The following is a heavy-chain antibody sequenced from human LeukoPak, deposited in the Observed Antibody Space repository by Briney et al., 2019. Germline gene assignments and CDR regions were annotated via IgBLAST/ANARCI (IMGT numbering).Heavy chain of an antibody. V-gene: IGHV5-51*03. CDR3: ARLTRWLQSATLDFDY. J-gene: IGHJ4*02. CDR1: GYSFTSYW. Sequence: KPGESLKISCKGSGYSFTSYWIGWVRQMPGKGLEWMGIIYPGDSDTRYSPSFQGQVTISADKSISTAYLQWSSLKASDTAVYYCARLTRWLQSATLDFDYWGQGTLVTVSS. CDR2: IYPGDSDT. D-gene: IGHD5-24*01.